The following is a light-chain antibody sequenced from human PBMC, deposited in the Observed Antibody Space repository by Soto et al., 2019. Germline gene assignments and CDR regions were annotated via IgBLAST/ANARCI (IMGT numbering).Light chain of an antibody. CDR2: EGS. CDR1: SSDIGSYNL. V-gene: IGLV2-23*01. CDR3: CSYAGSNTLVV. J-gene: IGLJ1*01. Sequence: QSALTQPASVSGSPGQSITTSCTGTSSDIGSYNLVSWYQQHPGTASKLMIYEGSKRPSGVSYRFSGSKSGNTASLTISGLQAEDEADYYCCSYAGSNTLVVFGTGTKLTVL.